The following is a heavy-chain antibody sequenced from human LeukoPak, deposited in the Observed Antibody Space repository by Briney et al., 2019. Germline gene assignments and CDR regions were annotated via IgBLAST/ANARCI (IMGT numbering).Heavy chain of an antibody. J-gene: IGHJ4*02. CDR3: ARLIEEEYCSSTSCYLPDY. CDR2: IYYSGST. Sequence: SETLSLTCTVSGGSISSSSYYWGWIRQPPGKGLEWIGSIYYSGSTYYNPSLKSRVTISVDTSKNQFSLKLSSVTAADTAVYYCARLIEEEYCSSTSCYLPDYWGREPWSPSPQ. V-gene: IGHV4-39*01. CDR1: GGSISSSSYY. D-gene: IGHD2-2*01.